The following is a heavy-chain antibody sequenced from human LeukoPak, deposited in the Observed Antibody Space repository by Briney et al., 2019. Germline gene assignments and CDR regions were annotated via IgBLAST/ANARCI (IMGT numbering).Heavy chain of an antibody. CDR1: GFTFYSYG. V-gene: IGHV3-23*01. CDR2: ISGSGGST. Sequence: PGGSLRLSCAASGFTFYSYGMNWVRQAPGKGLEWVSAISGSGGSTYYADSVKGRFTISRDNSKNTLYLKMNSLRAEDTAIYYCAKGGYYYDSSELDYWGQGTLVTVSS. D-gene: IGHD3-22*01. CDR3: AKGGYYYDSSELDY. J-gene: IGHJ4*02.